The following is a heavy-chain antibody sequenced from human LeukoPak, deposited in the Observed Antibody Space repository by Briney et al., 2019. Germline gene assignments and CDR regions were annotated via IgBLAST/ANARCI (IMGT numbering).Heavy chain of an antibody. D-gene: IGHD2-21*02. J-gene: IGHJ6*03. Sequence: GGSLRLSCAASGFTFSNYWMAWVRQAPGKGLEWVANIKQDGSEKYYVDSVKGRFTISRDNAKNSLYLQMNSLRAEDTAVYYCARGVAQVVTAIAYYYYYMDVWGKGTTVTISS. CDR2: IKQDGSEK. CDR3: ARGVAQVVTAIAYYYYYMDV. V-gene: IGHV3-7*03. CDR1: GFTFSNYW.